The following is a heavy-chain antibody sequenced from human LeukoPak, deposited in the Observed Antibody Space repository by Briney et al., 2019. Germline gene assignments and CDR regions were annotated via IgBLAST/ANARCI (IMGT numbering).Heavy chain of an antibody. D-gene: IGHD3-22*01. CDR1: GFTFSSYG. CDR3: AKDDSSGYSALDY. V-gene: IGHV3-30*18. CDR2: ISYDGSNK. J-gene: IGHJ4*02. Sequence: GGSLRLSCAASGFTFSSYGMHWVRQAPGKGLEWVAVISYDGSNKYYADSVKGRLTISRDNSKNTLYLQMNSLRAEDTAVYYCAKDDSSGYSALDYWGQGTLVTVSS.